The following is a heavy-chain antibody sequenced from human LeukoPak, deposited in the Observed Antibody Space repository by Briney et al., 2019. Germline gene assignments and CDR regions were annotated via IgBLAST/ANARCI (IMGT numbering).Heavy chain of an antibody. D-gene: IGHD6-13*01. CDR3: ARKTAAGTYYFDY. CDR2: IYYSGST. V-gene: IGHV4-59*12. J-gene: IGHJ4*02. Sequence: SETLSLTCTVSGGSISSYYWSWIRQPPGKGLEWIGYIYYSGSTNYNPSLKSRITISVDKSKNQFSLKLSSVTAADTAVYYCARKTAAGTYYFDYWGQGILVTVSS. CDR1: GGSISSYY.